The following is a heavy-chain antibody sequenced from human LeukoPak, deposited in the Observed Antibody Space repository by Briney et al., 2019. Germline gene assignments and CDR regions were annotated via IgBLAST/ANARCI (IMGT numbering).Heavy chain of an antibody. CDR1: GYSISRGYS. Sequence: SSETLSLTCAVSGYSISRGYSWGWIRQPPGMALEWIGNMYHSESTPYNPSLKSRFTKSADTYKNQFSLKLSSVTAADTAVYYCARFDHVWETHGMDAFDLWGQGTMVTVSS. CDR2: MYHSEST. D-gene: IGHD3-16*01. V-gene: IGHV4-38-2*01. CDR3: ARFDHVWETHGMDAFDL. J-gene: IGHJ3*01.